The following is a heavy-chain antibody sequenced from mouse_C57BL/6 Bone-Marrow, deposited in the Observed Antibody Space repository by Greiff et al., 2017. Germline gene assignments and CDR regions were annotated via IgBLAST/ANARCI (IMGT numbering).Heavy chain of an antibody. V-gene: IGHV1-64*01. J-gene: IGHJ3*01. CDR1: GYTFTSYW. CDR2: INPNSGST. CDR3: AREGYESTSGRYGLAY. Sequence: QVQLQQPGAELVKPGASVKLSCKASGYTFTSYWMHWVKQRPGQGLEWIGKINPNSGSTNYNEKFKSKATLTVDKSSSTAYMHLSSLTSEASAVYYWAREGYESTSGRYGLAYWGQGTLVTVS. D-gene: IGHD1-1*01.